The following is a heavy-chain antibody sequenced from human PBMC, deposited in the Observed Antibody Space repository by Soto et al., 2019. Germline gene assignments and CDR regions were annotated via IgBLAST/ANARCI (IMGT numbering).Heavy chain of an antibody. V-gene: IGHV1-8*01. J-gene: IGHJ3*02. CDR1: GYNFTSYD. CDR3: ARGRWYYDILTGYYLDAFDI. CDR2: MNPNSGNT. D-gene: IGHD3-9*01. Sequence: ASVKVSCKASGYNFTSYDINWVRQATGQGLEWMGWMNPNSGNTGYAQKFQGRVTMTRNTSISTAYMELSSLRSEDTAVYYCARGRWYYDILTGYYLDAFDIWGQGTMVTVSS.